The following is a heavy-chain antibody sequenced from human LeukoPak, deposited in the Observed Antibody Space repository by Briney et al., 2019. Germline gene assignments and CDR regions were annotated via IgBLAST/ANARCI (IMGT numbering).Heavy chain of an antibody. Sequence: RGSLRLSCAASGFTFSSYWMSWVRQAPGKGLEWVANIKQDGSEKYYVDSVKGRFTISRDNAKNSLYLQMNSLRAEDTAAYYCATAVDATCSSGGSCYSKWFDYWGQGTLVTVSS. CDR3: ATAVDATCSSGGSCYSKWFDY. J-gene: IGHJ4*02. CDR2: IKQDGSEK. CDR1: GFTFSSYW. D-gene: IGHD2-15*01. V-gene: IGHV3-7*01.